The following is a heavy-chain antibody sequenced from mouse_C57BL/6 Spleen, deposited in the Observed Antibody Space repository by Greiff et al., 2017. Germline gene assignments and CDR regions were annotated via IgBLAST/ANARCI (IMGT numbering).Heavy chain of an antibody. J-gene: IGHJ2*01. CDR2: ISYDGSN. V-gene: IGHV3-6*01. CDR1: GYSITSGYY. Sequence: EVQLQESGPGLVKPSQSLSLTCSVTGYSITSGYYWNWIRQFPGNNLEWMGYISYDGSNNYNPSLKNRISITRDTSKNQFFLKLNSVTTEDTATYYCARDRQYYGSLDYWGQGTTLTVSS. CDR3: ARDRQYYGSLDY. D-gene: IGHD1-1*01.